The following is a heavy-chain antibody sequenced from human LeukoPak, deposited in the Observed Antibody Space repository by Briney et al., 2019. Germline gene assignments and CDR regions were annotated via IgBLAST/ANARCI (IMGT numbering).Heavy chain of an antibody. J-gene: IGHJ6*03. CDR2: MSGSGDSI. CDR1: GITFSSYA. CDR3: AKCPLYYYYMYV. V-gene: IGHV3-23*01. Sequence: PGGPLRLSCGASGITFSSYAMSWVRPAPGKGLEWVSVMSGSGDSIYYAESVKGRFTISRDNSKNTLYLQMNSLRGEDTAVYYCAKCPLYYYYMYVWGKGTTVTVSS.